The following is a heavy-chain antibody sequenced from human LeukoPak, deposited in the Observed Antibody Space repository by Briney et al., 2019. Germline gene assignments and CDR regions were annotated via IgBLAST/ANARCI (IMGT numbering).Heavy chain of an antibody. V-gene: IGHV4-59*08. CDR1: GGSISGSY. CDR2: VYYTGRT. D-gene: IGHD3-16*02. J-gene: IGHJ4*02. CDR3: ARQSQVYDYIWGSYQNDRYYFDY. Sequence: SETLSLTCTVSGGSISGSYWDWIRQSPGKGLEWLGYVYYTGRTNYNSSLKSRVTMSVDTSKNQFSLRLNSVTAADTAVYYCARQSQVYDYIWGSYQNDRYYFDYWGQGTLVTVSS.